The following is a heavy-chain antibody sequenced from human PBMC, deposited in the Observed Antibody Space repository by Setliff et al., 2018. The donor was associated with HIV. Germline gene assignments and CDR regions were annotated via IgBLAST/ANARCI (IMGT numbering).Heavy chain of an antibody. CDR2: IKQNGSEK. D-gene: IGHD4-4*01. Sequence: PGESLKISCAASGFTFSNYWMSWVRQAPGKGLEWVANIKQNGSEKYYVDSVKGRFTISRDNAKNSLYLQMNSLRAEDTALYYCAKDTVTGDYYYSYMDVWGKGTTVTVSS. CDR1: GFTFSNYW. V-gene: IGHV3-7*03. J-gene: IGHJ6*03. CDR3: AKDTVTGDYYYSYMDV.